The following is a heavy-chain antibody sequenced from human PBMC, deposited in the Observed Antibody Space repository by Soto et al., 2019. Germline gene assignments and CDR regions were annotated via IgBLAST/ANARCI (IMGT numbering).Heavy chain of an antibody. D-gene: IGHD3-3*01. CDR3: ARRLSGYYGFDH. CDR2: IKGDGTNT. V-gene: IGHV3-74*01. CDR1: GFTFSSYW. Sequence: EVQLVESGGGLVQFGGSLRLSCAASGFTFSSYWMHWVRQVPGKGLVWVSRIKGDGTNTGYADSVKGRYTISRDDVKNTLYLQMNSLRAEDTAVYYCARRLSGYYGFDHWGQGNLCTFSA. J-gene: IGHJ4*02.